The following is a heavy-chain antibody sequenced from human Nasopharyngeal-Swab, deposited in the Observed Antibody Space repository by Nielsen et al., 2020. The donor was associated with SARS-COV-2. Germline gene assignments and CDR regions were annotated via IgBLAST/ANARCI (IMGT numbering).Heavy chain of an antibody. Sequence: GGSLRLSCAASGFTLTSYSMSCPSQAPGEGLEWVSTITGNGDTTYYADSVKGRSTISRDNSENTVYLQMNSLRAEDTALYHCARPLSRDSTWTTEANWFDPWGQGNLVTVSS. CDR2: ITGNGDTT. CDR3: ARPLSRDSTWTTEANWFDP. D-gene: IGHD6-13*01. V-gene: IGHV3-23*01. CDR1: GFTLTSYS. J-gene: IGHJ5*02.